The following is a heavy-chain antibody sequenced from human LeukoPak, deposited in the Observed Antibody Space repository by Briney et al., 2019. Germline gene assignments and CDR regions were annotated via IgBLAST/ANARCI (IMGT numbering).Heavy chain of an antibody. V-gene: IGHV2-5*02. CDR3: AHSCGSYPFDY. CDR2: IYWDDDK. CDR1: GFSLSISGEG. J-gene: IGHJ4*02. Sequence: ESTLTLVNPTQTLTLSCTFSGFSLSISGEGVGWIRQPPGKGLECLALIYWDDDKRYRPSLKSRLTNTKDTSKNQVVLTMTNMDPVDTATYYCAHSCGSYPFDYWGQGTPVTVSS. D-gene: IGHD1-26*01.